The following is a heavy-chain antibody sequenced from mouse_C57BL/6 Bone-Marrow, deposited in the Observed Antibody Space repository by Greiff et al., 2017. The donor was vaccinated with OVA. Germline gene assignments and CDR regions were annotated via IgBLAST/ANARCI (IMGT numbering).Heavy chain of an antibody. D-gene: IGHD3-3*01. Sequence: DVKVEESGGGLVKPGGSLKLSCAASGFTFSSYAMSWVRQTPEKRLEWVATISDGGSYTYYPDNVKGRFTISRDNAKNNLYLQMSHLKAEDTAMYYCAREGTSDYWGQGTTLTVSS. J-gene: IGHJ2*01. CDR2: ISDGGSYT. CDR1: GFTFSSYA. CDR3: AREGTSDY. V-gene: IGHV5-4*01.